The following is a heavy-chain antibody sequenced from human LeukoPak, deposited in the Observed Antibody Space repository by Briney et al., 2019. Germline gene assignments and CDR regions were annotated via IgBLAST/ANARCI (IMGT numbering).Heavy chain of an antibody. J-gene: IGHJ3*02. D-gene: IGHD2-15*01. V-gene: IGHV3-49*04. CDR1: GFXFGDYA. Sequence: GGSLRLSCRTSGFXFGDYAISWVRQAPGKGLEWVGLIRSKAYGGTTEYAASVKVRFTISRDDSKGIAYLEMNSLKTEDTAEYSCTRGYCSGGSCFRAFDIWGQGTMVTVSS. CDR2: IRSKAYGGTT. CDR3: TRGYCSGGSCFRAFDI.